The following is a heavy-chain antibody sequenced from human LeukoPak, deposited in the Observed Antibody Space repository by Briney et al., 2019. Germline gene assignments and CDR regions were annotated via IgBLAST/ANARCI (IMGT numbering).Heavy chain of an antibody. CDR3: ARRSAGTGFDY. CDR1: GASIRTSGYY. V-gene: IGHV4-39*01. J-gene: IGHJ4*02. CDR2: IHYSGST. D-gene: IGHD6-13*01. Sequence: SETLSLTCTVFGASIRTSGYYWGWIRQPPGKGLDWIGIIHYSGSTYYHPSLKSRVTMSVHTSMTQFSLKLNSVTAADTAVYYCARRSAGTGFDYWGQGSLVTVSS.